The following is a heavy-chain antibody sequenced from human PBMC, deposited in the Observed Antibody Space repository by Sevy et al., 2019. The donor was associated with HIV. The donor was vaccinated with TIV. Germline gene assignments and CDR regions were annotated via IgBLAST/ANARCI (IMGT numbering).Heavy chain of an antibody. CDR3: ARVGCSITSCPVHDAFDI. V-gene: IGHV3-21*01. CDR2: ISSSSNYI. Sequence: GGSLRLSCAASGFTFSSYSMNWVRQAPGKGLEWVSSISSSSNYIYYADSVKGRFTISRYNAKNSLYLQMSSLRAEDTAVYYCARVGCSITSCPVHDAFDIWGQGTMVTVSS. D-gene: IGHD2-2*01. J-gene: IGHJ3*02. CDR1: GFTFSSYS.